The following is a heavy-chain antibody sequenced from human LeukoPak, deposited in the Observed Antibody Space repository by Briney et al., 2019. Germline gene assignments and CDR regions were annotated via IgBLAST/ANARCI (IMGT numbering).Heavy chain of an antibody. J-gene: IGHJ6*03. CDR1: GFTFSSYW. V-gene: IGHV3-74*01. CDR2: IKSDGSST. D-gene: IGHD2-2*02. CDR3: ARVGCSSTSCYNDYYYYMDV. Sequence: GGSLRLSCAASGFTFSSYWMHWVRQAPGKGLVWVSRIKSDGSSTIYADSVKGRFTISRDSAKNTLYLQMNSLRSEDTAVYYCARVGCSSTSCYNDYYYYMDVWGKGTTVTVSS.